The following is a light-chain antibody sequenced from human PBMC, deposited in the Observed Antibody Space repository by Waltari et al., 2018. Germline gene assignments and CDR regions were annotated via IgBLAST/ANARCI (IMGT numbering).Light chain of an antibody. J-gene: IGKJ2*01. CDR1: QSISSD. CDR2: AAS. CDR3: QQSYSTPYT. Sequence: DIQMTQSPSSLSASVGDRVTITCRASQSISSDLNWYQQKPGEAPKLLIYAASSLQSGVPSRFSGSGSGTDFTLTISSLQPEDFATYYCQQSYSTPYTFGQGTKLEIK. V-gene: IGKV1-39*01.